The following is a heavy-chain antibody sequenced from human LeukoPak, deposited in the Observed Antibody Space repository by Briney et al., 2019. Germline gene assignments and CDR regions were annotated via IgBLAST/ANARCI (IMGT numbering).Heavy chain of an antibody. V-gene: IGHV4-34*01. J-gene: IGHJ6*02. Sequence: SETLSLTCAVYGGSYSGYYWSWIRQPPGKGLEWIGEINHSGSTNYNPSLKSRVTISVDTSKNQFSLKLSSVTAADTAVYYCARGGGLDVWGQGATVTVSS. CDR1: GGSYSGYY. CDR3: ARGGGLDV. CDR2: INHSGST.